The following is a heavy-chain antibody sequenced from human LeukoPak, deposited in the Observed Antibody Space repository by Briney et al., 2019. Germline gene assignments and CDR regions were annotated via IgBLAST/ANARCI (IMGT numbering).Heavy chain of an antibody. J-gene: IGHJ4*02. D-gene: IGHD3-22*01. CDR1: GFTFSDHY. CDR2: IRKKGNSYTT. CDR3: ARELGCYDSSGYFRAPYYFDY. V-gene: IGHV3-72*01. Sequence: GGSLRLSCAASGFTFSDHYMDWVRQAPGKGLEWVGRIRKKGNSYTTEYAASVKGRFTISRDDSKSSLYLQMSSLKTEDTAVYYCARELGCYDSSGYFRAPYYFDYWGQGALVTVSS.